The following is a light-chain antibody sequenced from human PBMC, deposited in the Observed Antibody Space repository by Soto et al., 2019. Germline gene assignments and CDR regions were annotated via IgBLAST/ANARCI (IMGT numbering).Light chain of an antibody. CDR3: QQYGTSTWT. J-gene: IGKJ1*01. CDR2: DEY. CDR1: QSVSSY. Sequence: TQSPSTXSLSPLKRAPYPCRESQSVSSYLDWYQQKTGKXXXXLXYDEYNTDNGITDRFSGSGSGTDFNLTSNTPEPEDFAVYYCQQYGTSTWTCGQG. V-gene: IGKV3-11*01.